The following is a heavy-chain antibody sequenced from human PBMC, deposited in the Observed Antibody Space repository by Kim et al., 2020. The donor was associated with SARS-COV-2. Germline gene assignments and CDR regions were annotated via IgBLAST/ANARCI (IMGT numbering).Heavy chain of an antibody. Sequence: GGSLRLSCAASGFTFSSYAMHWVRQAPGKGLEWVVVISFDGSEKYFADSVKGRFTISRDHSRDTLYLQMNNLRAEDTALYYCARPYSSGWYGDFDYWGQGTLVTVSS. CDR1: GFTFSSYA. V-gene: IGHV3-30-3*01. CDR2: ISFDGSEK. D-gene: IGHD6-19*01. CDR3: ARPYSSGWYGDFDY. J-gene: IGHJ4*02.